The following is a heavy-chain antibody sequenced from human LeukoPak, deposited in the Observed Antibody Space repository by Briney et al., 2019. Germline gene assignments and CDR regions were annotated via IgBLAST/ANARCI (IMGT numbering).Heavy chain of an antibody. CDR3: ARDYGSYYYGSGSYYV. Sequence: ASVKVSCKASGYTFTSYGISWVRQAPGQGLEWMGWISAYNGNTNYAQKLQGRVTMTTDTSTSTAYMGLRSLRSDDTAVYYCARDYGSYYYGSGSYYVWGKGTTVTVSS. D-gene: IGHD3-10*01. CDR1: GYTFTSYG. CDR2: ISAYNGNT. J-gene: IGHJ6*04. V-gene: IGHV1-18*01.